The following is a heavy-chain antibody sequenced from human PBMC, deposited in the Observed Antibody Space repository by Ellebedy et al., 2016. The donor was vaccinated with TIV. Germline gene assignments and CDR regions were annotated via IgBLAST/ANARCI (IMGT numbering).Heavy chain of an antibody. Sequence: ASVKVSXXASGYTFTSYDINWVRQATGQGLEWMGWMNPNSGNTGYAQKFQGRVTITADESTSTAYMELSSLRSEDTAVYYCARDRGVTSLGRYYYYGMDVWGQGTTVTVSS. CDR1: GYTFTSYD. CDR2: MNPNSGNT. J-gene: IGHJ6*02. D-gene: IGHD3-10*01. CDR3: ARDRGVTSLGRYYYYGMDV. V-gene: IGHV1-8*01.